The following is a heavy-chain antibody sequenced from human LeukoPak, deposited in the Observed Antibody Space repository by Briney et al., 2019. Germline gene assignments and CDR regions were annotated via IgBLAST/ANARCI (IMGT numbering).Heavy chain of an antibody. Sequence: SVKVSCKASGGTFSSYAISWVRQAPGQGLEWMGRIIPIFGTANYAQKFQGRVTITTDKSTSTDYMELSSLRSEDTAVYYCARDRISPRTGDNPYYFDYWGQGTLVTVSS. CDR2: IIPIFGTA. CDR3: ARDRISPRTGDNPYYFDY. J-gene: IGHJ4*02. CDR1: GGTFSSYA. V-gene: IGHV1-69*05. D-gene: IGHD7-27*01.